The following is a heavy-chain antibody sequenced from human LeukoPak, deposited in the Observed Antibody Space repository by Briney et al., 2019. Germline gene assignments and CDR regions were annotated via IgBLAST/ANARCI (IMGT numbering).Heavy chain of an antibody. J-gene: IGHJ6*02. V-gene: IGHV4-59*01. CDR1: GGSISSYY. CDR3: ARVPSYYDILTGPYYYYGMDV. D-gene: IGHD3-9*01. CDR2: IYYSGST. Sequence: SETLSLTCTVSGGSISSYYWSWIRQPPGKGLEWIGYIYYSGSTNYNPSLKSRVTISVDTSKNQFSLKLSSVTAADTAVYYCARVPSYYDILTGPYYYYGMDVWGQGTPVTVSS.